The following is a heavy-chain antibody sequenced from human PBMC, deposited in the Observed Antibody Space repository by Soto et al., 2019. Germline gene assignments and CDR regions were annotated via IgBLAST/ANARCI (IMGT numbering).Heavy chain of an antibody. CDR3: ARVYLARKSRFDP. CDR2: IYYSGST. Sequence: SETLSLTCTVSGCSISSGGYYWSWIRQHPGKGLEWIGYIYYSGSTYYNPCLKSRVTISVHTSKNQFSLKLSSVTAADTAVYYCARVYLARKSRFDPWGQGTLVTVSS. J-gene: IGHJ5*02. V-gene: IGHV4-31*03. CDR1: GCSISSGGYY.